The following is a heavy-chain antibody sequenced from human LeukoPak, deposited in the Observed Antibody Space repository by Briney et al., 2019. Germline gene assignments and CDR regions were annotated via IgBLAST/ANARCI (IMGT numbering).Heavy chain of an antibody. CDR3: ARLGYTYGPFDY. CDR1: GGSISSYY. V-gene: IGHV4-59*08. D-gene: IGHD5-18*01. CDR2: IYYSGST. Sequence: SETLSLTCTVSGGSISSYYWSWIRQPPGKGLEWIGYIYYSGSTNYNPSLKSRVTISVDTSKNQFSLKLSSVIAADAAVYYCARLGYTYGPFDYWGQGTLLTVSS. J-gene: IGHJ4*02.